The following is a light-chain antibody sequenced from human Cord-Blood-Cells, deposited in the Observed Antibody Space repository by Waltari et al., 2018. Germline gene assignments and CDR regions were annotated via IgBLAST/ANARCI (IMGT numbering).Light chain of an antibody. CDR2: DFS. J-gene: IGLJ3*02. CDR3: SSYTSSSTWV. V-gene: IGLV2-14*01. Sequence: SALTQPASVSGSPGQSITISCTGTSSDVGGYHYVSWYQQHPGKAPNLIIYDFSNRPSGVSNRFSGSKSGNTASLTISGLQAEDEADYYCSSYTSSSTWVFGGGTKLTVL. CDR1: SSDVGGYHY.